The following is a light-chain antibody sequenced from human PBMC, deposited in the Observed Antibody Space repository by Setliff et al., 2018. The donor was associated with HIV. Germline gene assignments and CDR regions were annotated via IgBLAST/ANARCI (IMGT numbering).Light chain of an antibody. CDR2: EGS. J-gene: IGLJ1*01. V-gene: IGLV2-23*01. CDR3: CSYAGSSTTYV. Sequence: QSALAQPASVSGSPGQSTTISCTGTSSDVGSYNLVSWYQQHPGKAPKLMIYEGSKRPSGVSNRFSGSKSGNTASLTISGLQAEDEADYCCCSYAGSSTTYVFGTGTKVTVL. CDR1: SSDVGSYNL.